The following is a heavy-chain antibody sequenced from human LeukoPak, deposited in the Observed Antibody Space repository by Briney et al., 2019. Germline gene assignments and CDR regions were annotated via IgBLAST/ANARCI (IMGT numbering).Heavy chain of an antibody. Sequence: KTGGSLRLSCAASGFTFSTYSMNWVRQAPGKGLEWVSSISSSSNYKYYADSVKGRFTISKDNAKNSLYLQMNSLRAEDTAVYYCARVVYCGGDCGHDAFDIWGQGTMVTVSS. V-gene: IGHV3-21*01. CDR1: GFTFSTYS. CDR3: ARVVYCGGDCGHDAFDI. J-gene: IGHJ3*02. CDR2: ISSSSNYK. D-gene: IGHD2-21*02.